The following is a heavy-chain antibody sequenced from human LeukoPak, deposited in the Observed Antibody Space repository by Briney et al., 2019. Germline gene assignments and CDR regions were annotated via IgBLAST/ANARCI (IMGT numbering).Heavy chain of an antibody. D-gene: IGHD1-26*01. J-gene: IGHJ4*02. CDR1: GFTFSSYA. CDR2: ISGSGGST. CDR3: ARSVGATIRGEFDY. V-gene: IGHV3-23*01. Sequence: GGSLRLSCAASGFTFSSYAMSWVRQAPGKGLEWVSAISGSGGSTYYADSVKGRFTISRDNSKNTLYLQMNSLRAEDTAVYYCARSVGATIRGEFDYWGQGTLVTVSS.